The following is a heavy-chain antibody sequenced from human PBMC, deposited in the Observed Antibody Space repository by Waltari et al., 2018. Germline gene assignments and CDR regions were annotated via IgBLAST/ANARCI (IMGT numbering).Heavy chain of an antibody. CDR1: GGSISSSSYY. CDR3: ARQGYSGRGDY. V-gene: IGHV4-39*01. J-gene: IGHJ4*02. Sequence: QLQLQESGPGLVKPSETLSLTCTVSGGSISSSSYYWGWIRQPPGKGLEWIGSIYYSGSTDYNPSLKSRVTISVDTSKNQFSLKLSSVTAADTAVYYCARQGYSGRGDYWGQGTLVTVSS. D-gene: IGHD1-26*01. CDR2: IYYSGST.